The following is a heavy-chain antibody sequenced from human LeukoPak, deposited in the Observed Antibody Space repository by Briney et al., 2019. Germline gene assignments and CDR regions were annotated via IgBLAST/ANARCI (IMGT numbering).Heavy chain of an antibody. CDR2: ISYDGSNK. CDR1: GFTFSSYA. J-gene: IGHJ6*03. Sequence: GGPLRLSCAASGFTFSSYAMHWVRQAPGKGLEWVAVISYDGSNKYYADSVKGRFTISRDNSKNTLYLQMNSLRAEDTAVYYCASSSSGWYGLDYYYMDVWGKGTTVTVSS. CDR3: ASSSSGWYGLDYYYMDV. V-gene: IGHV3-30*04. D-gene: IGHD6-19*01.